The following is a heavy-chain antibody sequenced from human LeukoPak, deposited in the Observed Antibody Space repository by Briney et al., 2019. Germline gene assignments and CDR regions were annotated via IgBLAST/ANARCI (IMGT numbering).Heavy chain of an antibody. CDR3: ARDSYGIDY. V-gene: IGHV3-48*03. CDR2: ITSSGSTI. Sequence: GGSLRLSCAASGFTFSSYEMNWVCQAPGKGLEWVSYITSSGSTIYYADSVKGRFTISRDNAKNSLSLQMDRLRAEDTAVYYCARDSYGIDYWGQGTLVTVSS. D-gene: IGHD1-26*01. J-gene: IGHJ4*02. CDR1: GFTFSSYE.